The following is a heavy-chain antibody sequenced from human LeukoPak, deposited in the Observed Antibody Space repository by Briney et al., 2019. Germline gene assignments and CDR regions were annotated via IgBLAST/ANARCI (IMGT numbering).Heavy chain of an antibody. CDR3: SRDSLGFGAPGYFDY. CDR2: INPKSGAT. D-gene: IGHD3-3*01. CDR1: GYTFTDYY. V-gene: IGHV1-2*02. Sequence: ASVKVSCKASGYTFTDYYMHWVRQAPGQGLEWMGSINPKSGATNYAREFQGRVTMTRDTSITTAYMELSRLTSDDTAVFYCSRDSLGFGAPGYFDYWGQGTLVTVSS. J-gene: IGHJ4*02.